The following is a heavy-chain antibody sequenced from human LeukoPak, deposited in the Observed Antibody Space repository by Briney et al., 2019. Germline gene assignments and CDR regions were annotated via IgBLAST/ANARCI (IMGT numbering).Heavy chain of an antibody. CDR3: ARRGPSNPHAFDI. D-gene: IGHD4-11*01. CDR2: IYPGDSDT. V-gene: IGHV5-51*01. Sequence: GGSLKISCQGSGYSFTNYWIGWVRQMPEKGVEWMGLIYPGDSDTRYNPSFQGQVTISADKSISTAYLQWSTLKASDTAIYYCARRGPSNPHAFDIWGQGTVVTVSS. J-gene: IGHJ3*02. CDR1: GYSFTNYW.